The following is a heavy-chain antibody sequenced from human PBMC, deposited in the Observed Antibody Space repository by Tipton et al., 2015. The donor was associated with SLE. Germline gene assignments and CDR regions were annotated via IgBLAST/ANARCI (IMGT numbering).Heavy chain of an antibody. CDR3: ARVDRRTWTPFEY. J-gene: IGHJ4*02. V-gene: IGHV4-61*02. CDR2: IYTSGST. Sequence: LTCTVSGGSISSGHYYWSWIRQPAGKGLEWIGRIYTSGSTNYNPSLKSRVTISLDTSKNQFSLNLSSVTAADTAVYYCARVDRRTWTPFEYWGQGILVTVSS. D-gene: IGHD1-1*01. CDR1: GGSISSGHYY.